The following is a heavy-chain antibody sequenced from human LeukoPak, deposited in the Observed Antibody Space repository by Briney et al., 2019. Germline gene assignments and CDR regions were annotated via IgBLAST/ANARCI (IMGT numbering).Heavy chain of an antibody. CDR1: GGSMSSGGYS. Sequence: SQTLSLTCAVSGGSMSSGGYSWSWIRQPPGKGLEWIGYIYHSGSTYYNPSLKSRVTISVDRSKNQFSLKLSSVTAADTAVYYCARVGERFLVFDYWGQGTLVTVSS. CDR2: IYHSGST. CDR3: ARVGERFLVFDY. D-gene: IGHD3-3*01. V-gene: IGHV4-30-2*01. J-gene: IGHJ4*02.